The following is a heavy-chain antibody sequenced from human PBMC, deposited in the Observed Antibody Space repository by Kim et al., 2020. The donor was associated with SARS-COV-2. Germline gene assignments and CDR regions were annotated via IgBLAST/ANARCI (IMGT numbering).Heavy chain of an antibody. Sequence: IYYADSGTGRFTISRDNAKASLYLEISSLGDEDTAVYYCARGKNGPPAFEIWGQGTMVTVSS. CDR3: ARGKNGPPAFEI. CDR2: I. V-gene: IGHV3-48*02. J-gene: IGHJ3*02.